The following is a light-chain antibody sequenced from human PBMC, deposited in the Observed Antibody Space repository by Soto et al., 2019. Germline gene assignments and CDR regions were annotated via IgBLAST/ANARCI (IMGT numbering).Light chain of an antibody. CDR1: QDISSS. J-gene: IGKJ1*01. CDR2: AAS. CDR3: LQDFSYPRT. V-gene: IGKV1-6*01. Sequence: MNQSPSSLSAYIGDRATISCRASQDISSSLNWYQHKSGEAPKLLIYAASGLHSGVPSRFSGSGSGTDFTLTISSLQPEDSATYYCLQDFSYPRTFGQGTKVDIK.